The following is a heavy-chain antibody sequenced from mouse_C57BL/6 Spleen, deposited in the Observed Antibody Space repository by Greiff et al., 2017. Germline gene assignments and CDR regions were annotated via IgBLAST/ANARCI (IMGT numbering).Heavy chain of an antibody. CDR1: GFTFSSYA. D-gene: IGHD2-4*01. V-gene: IGHV5-9-1*02. CDR2: ISSGGDYI. CDR3: TRDDGDYDGAMDY. Sequence: EVQLQESGEGLVKPGGSLKLSCAASGFTFSSYAMSWVRQTPEKRLEWVAYISSGGDYIYYADTVKGRFTISRDNARNTLYLQMSSLKSEDTAMYYCTRDDGDYDGAMDYWGQGTSVTVSS. J-gene: IGHJ4*01.